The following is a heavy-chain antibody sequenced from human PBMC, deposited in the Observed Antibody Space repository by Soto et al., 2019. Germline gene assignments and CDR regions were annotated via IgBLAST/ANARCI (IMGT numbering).Heavy chain of an antibody. CDR1: GFIFSQYV. V-gene: IGHV3-30-3*01. Sequence: QVQLVESGGGVVQPGRSLRLSCTASGFIFSQYVMHWVRQAPGKGLEWVAIISYDATNQYYADSVRGRFTISRYNSNNTVYLQMNRLSAEDTAVYYCASEGVGPYDFWSGYYVHWGQGTLVTVSS. J-gene: IGHJ4*02. CDR3: ASEGVGPYDFWSGYYVH. CDR2: ISYDATNQ. D-gene: IGHD3-3*01.